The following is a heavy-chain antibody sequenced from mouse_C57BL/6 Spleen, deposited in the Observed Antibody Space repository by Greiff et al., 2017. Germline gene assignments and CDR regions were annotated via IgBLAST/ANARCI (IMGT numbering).Heavy chain of an antibody. J-gene: IGHJ2*01. Sequence: EVQLQQSGPELVKPGASVKISCKASGYSFTGYYMNWVKQSPEKSLEWIGEINPSTGGTTYNQKFKAKATLTVDKSSSTAYMQLKSLTSEDSAVYYCARGDGYPYYFDYWGQGTTLTVSS. D-gene: IGHD2-3*01. V-gene: IGHV1-42*01. CDR1: GYSFTGYY. CDR3: ARGDGYPYYFDY. CDR2: INPSTGGT.